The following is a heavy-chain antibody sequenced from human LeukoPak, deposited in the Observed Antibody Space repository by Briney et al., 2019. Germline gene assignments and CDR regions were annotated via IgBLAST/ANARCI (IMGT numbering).Heavy chain of an antibody. CDR2: ISGSGGST. V-gene: IGHV3-23*01. Sequence: PGGSLRLSCAASGFTFSSYAMSWFRQAPGKGLEWVSAISGSGGSTYYADSVKGRFTISRDNSKNTLYLQMNSLRAEDTAVYYCAKDPYYDILTGYSDYWGQGTLVTVSS. CDR1: GFTFSSYA. D-gene: IGHD3-9*01. CDR3: AKDPYYDILTGYSDY. J-gene: IGHJ4*02.